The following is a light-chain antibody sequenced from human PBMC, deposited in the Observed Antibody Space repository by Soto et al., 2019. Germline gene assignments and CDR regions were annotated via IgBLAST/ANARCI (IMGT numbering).Light chain of an antibody. Sequence: DIQMTQSPSTLSASVGDRVIITCRASQRINRWLAWYQQKSGKVPKLLIYKASSLESGVPSRFSGSGSGTEFSLTISSLQPDDSATYYCQQYNGDSRTFGQGTKVEIK. CDR1: QRINRW. CDR2: KAS. V-gene: IGKV1-5*03. J-gene: IGKJ1*01. CDR3: QQYNGDSRT.